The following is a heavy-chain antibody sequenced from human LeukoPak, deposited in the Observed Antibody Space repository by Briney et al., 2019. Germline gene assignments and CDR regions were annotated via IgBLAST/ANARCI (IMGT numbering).Heavy chain of an antibody. Sequence: GESLKISCKGSGDGFINYWNAWVRQRPGRGLEWMGIIYPGDSDTRYSPSFQGQVTMSADKSISTAYLQWSSLKASDTAIYYCARWGVTIFGGTLLDYWGQGTLVTVSS. V-gene: IGHV5-51*01. J-gene: IGHJ4*02. CDR3: ARWGVTIFGGTLLDY. D-gene: IGHD3-3*01. CDR2: IYPGDSDT. CDR1: GDGFINYW.